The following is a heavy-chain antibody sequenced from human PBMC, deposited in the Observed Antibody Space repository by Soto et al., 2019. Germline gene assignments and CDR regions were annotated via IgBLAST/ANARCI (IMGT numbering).Heavy chain of an antibody. V-gene: IGHV3-33*01. J-gene: IGHJ5*02. CDR3: ARQLFDNGGYWGFAP. CDR1: GFTFSTYG. D-gene: IGHD3-22*01. Sequence: QVQLVESGGAVVQFGRSLTLSCAASGFTFSTYGMHWVRQAPGKGLEWVAIIWFDGSNEYYADSVKGRFTISRDNSKNTLYLQMNSLRAEDTAVYYGARQLFDNGGYWGFAPWGQGTLVTVSS. CDR2: IWFDGSNE.